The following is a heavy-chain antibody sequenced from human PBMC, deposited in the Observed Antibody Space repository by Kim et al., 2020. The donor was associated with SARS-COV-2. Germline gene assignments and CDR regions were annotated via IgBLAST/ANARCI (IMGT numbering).Heavy chain of an antibody. D-gene: IGHD2-2*01. CDR3: ARGPDIVVVPAAMMGVLNFYGMDV. CDR2: IWYDGSNT. V-gene: IGHV3-33*08. J-gene: IGHJ6*02. Sequence: GGSLRLSCAASGFTFSSYGMHWVRQAPGKGLEWVAVIWYDGSNTNYADSVKGRFTISRDNSKNTLYLQMNSLRAEDTAVYYCARGPDIVVVPAAMMGVLNFYGMDVWGQGTTVTVSS. CDR1: GFTFSSYG.